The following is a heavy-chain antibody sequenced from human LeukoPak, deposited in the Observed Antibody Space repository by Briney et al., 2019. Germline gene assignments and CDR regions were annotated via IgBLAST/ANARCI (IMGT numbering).Heavy chain of an antibody. V-gene: IGHV3-11*04. D-gene: IGHD6-13*01. Sequence: GGSLRLSCAASGFTFSDYYVSWIRQAPGKGLEWVSYISSSGSTIYYADSVKGRFTISRDNAKNSLYLQMNSLRAEDTAVYYCASWAWAAAGAVYDYWGQGTLVTVSS. CDR2: ISSSGSTI. J-gene: IGHJ4*02. CDR1: GFTFSDYY. CDR3: ASWAWAAAGAVYDY.